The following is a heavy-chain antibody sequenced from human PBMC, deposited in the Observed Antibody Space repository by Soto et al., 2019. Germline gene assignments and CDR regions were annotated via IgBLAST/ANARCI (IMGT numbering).Heavy chain of an antibody. CDR2: FHHSGTT. Sequence: PSETLSLTCAVSGGSISSGGYSWNWIRQPPGKGPEWIAYFHHSGTTYYNPSLKSRVTISADKSKNQFSLKLASVTAADTAVYYCARDDTDDAFDVWGHGTMVTVSS. J-gene: IGHJ3*01. CDR3: ARDDTDDAFDV. CDR1: GGSISSGGYS. V-gene: IGHV4-30-2*01. D-gene: IGHD3-9*01.